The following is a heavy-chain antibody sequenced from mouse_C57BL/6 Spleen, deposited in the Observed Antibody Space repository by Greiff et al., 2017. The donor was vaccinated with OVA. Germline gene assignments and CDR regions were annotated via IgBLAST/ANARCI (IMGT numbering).Heavy chain of an antibody. J-gene: IGHJ1*03. CDR2: IYPGDGDT. CDR3: ARSLGYFDV. CDR1: GYAFSSSW. V-gene: IGHV1-82*01. Sequence: QVQLQQPGPELVKPGASVKISCKASGYAFSSSWMNWVKQRPGKGLEWIGRIYPGDGDTNYNGKFKGKATLTADKSSSTAYRQLSSLTSEDSAVYFCARSLGYFDVWGTGTTVTVSS.